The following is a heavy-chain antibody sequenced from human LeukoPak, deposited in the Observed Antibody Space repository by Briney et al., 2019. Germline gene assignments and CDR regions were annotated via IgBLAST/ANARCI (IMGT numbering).Heavy chain of an antibody. CDR2: ILPSFGTA. V-gene: IGHV1-69*13. CDR3: ARVFRGLLGGSYYYFDS. Sequence: SVKVSRKVSGGPFSRYAISWVRQAPGQGLEWMGGILPSFGTANYAQKFQVRVTITADESTGTAYMELSSLRSEDTAVYYCARVFRGLLGGSYYYFDSWGQGTLVAASS. J-gene: IGHJ4*02. CDR1: GGPFSRYA. D-gene: IGHD3-10*01.